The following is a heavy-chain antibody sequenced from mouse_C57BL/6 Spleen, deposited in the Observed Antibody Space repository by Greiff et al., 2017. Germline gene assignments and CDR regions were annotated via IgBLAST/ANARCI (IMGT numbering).Heavy chain of an antibody. V-gene: IGHV1-82*01. CDR2: IYPGDGDT. CDR1: GYAFSSSW. J-gene: IGHJ2*01. Sequence: QVQLQQSGPELVKPGASVKISCKASGYAFSSSWMNWVKQRPGKGLEWIGRIYPGDGDTNYNGKFKGKATLTADKSSSTAYMQLSSLTSEDTAVYFCARDRFDYWGQGTTLTVSS. CDR3: ARDRFDY.